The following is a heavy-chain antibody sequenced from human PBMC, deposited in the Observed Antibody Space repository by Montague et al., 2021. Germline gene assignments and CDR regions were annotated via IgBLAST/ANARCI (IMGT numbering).Heavy chain of an antibody. Sequence: TLSLTCSVSGDSISSYEYYWTWIRQPAGRGLEWIGRVYKRGDTNTNPSLRSRLTLSVDTSKNHFSLTLTSVTAADTAVYFCARDSPVVEPWVGEHKGAFHIWGNGTIV. D-gene: IGHD3-10*01. CDR1: GDSISSYEYY. CDR2: VYKRGDT. V-gene: IGHV4-61*02. J-gene: IGHJ3*02. CDR3: ARDSPVVEPWVGEHKGAFHI.